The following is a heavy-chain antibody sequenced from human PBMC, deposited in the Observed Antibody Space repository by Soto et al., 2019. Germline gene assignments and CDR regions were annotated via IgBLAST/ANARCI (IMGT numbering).Heavy chain of an antibody. V-gene: IGHV1-69*12. J-gene: IGHJ2*01. CDR2: IIPIFGTA. CDR3: SRDPHYGDPPDL. D-gene: IGHD4-17*01. CDR1: GGTFSSYA. Sequence: QVQLVQSGAEVKKPGSSVKVSCKASGGTFSSYAISWVRQAPGLGLEWMGGIIPIFGTANYAQKFQGRVTITADESTSTAYMELSSLRSEDTAVYYCSRDPHYGDPPDLWGRGTLVTVSS.